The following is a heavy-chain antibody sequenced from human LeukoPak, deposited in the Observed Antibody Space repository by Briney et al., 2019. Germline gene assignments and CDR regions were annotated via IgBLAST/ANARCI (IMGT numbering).Heavy chain of an antibody. V-gene: IGHV4-39*07. D-gene: IGHD4-17*01. CDR3: ARDRFPGLRPTTDWFDP. Sequence: SETLSLTCTVSAGSISSTSYYWGWIRRPPGKGLEWIGSISYGGNTYYNPSLKSRVTISVDTSKNQFSLKLSSVTAADTAAYYCARDRFPGLRPTTDWFDPWGPGTLVTVSS. CDR2: ISYGGNT. CDR1: AGSISSTSYY. J-gene: IGHJ5*02.